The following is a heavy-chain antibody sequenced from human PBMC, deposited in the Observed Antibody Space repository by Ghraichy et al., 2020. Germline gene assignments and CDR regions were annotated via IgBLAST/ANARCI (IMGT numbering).Heavy chain of an antibody. J-gene: IGHJ3*02. CDR2: INSDGSST. CDR3: ARRYYGPDAFDI. V-gene: IGHV3-74*01. Sequence: GGPRLSCAASGFTFSSYWMHWVRQAPGKGLVWVSRINSDGSSTSYADSVKGRFTISRDNAKNTLYLQMNSLRAEDTAVYYCARRYYGPDAFDIWGQGTMVTVSS. D-gene: IGHD4-17*01. CDR1: GFTFSSYW.